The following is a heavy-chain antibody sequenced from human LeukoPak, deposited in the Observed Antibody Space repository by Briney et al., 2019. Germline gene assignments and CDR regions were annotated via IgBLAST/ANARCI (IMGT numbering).Heavy chain of an antibody. J-gene: IGHJ4*02. CDR1: GYTFTGFY. D-gene: IGHD1/OR15-1a*01. CDR2: INPNSGDT. CDR3: TSSEHYQF. V-gene: IGHV1-2*02. Sequence: ASVKVSCKASGYTFTGFYMYWVRQAPGQGLEWVGWINPNSGDTGYAQKLQGRVILTRDTSITTVYMELSKPTSADTAVYYCTSSEHYQFWGQGTLVTVSS.